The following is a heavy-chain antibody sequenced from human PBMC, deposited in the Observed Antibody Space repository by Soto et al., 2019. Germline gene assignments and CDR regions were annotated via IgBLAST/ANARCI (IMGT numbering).Heavy chain of an antibody. CDR2: IIPIFGTA. Sequence: QVQLVQSGAEVKKPGSSVKVSCKASGGTFSNYAISWVRQAPGQGLEWMGGIIPIFGTANYAQKFQGRVTFSADESTSTAYMELSSLRSEDTAIYYCAVGSVDIVPTGMKPFDPWGQGTLVTVSS. V-gene: IGHV1-69*12. J-gene: IGHJ5*02. D-gene: IGHD5-12*01. CDR1: GGTFSNYA. CDR3: AVGSVDIVPTGMKPFDP.